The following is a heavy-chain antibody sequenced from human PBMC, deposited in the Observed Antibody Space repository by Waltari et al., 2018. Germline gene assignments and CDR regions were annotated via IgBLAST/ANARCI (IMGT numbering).Heavy chain of an antibody. J-gene: IGHJ4*02. Sequence: QLLESGGGWRQAGGSLRLSCAASGFTFSNSAMGGGRQAPGKGPEWVSGITSGGGDTYYTDSVRGRFTISRDNSKNTVYLQMNSLRHEDTAVYYCAKEIYRIGRPCFDYWGQGVRVTVSS. D-gene: IGHD6-19*01. V-gene: IGHV3-23*01. CDR3: AKEIYRIGRPCFDY. CDR1: GFTFSNSA. CDR2: ITSGGGDT.